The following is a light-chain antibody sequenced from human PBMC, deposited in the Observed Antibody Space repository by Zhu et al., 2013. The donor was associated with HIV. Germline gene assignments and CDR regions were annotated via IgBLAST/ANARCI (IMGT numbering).Light chain of an antibody. Sequence: EIVLRQSPGTLSLSPGERATLSCRASQSVSSTYLAWYQQKPGQAPKLLIYGASSRATGIPDRFSGSGSGIDFTLTISRLEPEDFAVYYCQQYGSSPRVTFGQGTKLEIK. V-gene: IGKV3-20*01. CDR2: GAS. CDR3: QQYGSSPRVT. J-gene: IGKJ2*01. CDR1: QSVSSTY.